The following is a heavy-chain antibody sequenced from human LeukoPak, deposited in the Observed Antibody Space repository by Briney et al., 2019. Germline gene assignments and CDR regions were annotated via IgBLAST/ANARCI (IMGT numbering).Heavy chain of an antibody. CDR3: VRVANGATFDF. CDR1: GFTFSTYW. CDR2: IKQDESER. V-gene: IGHV3-7*01. Sequence: GSLRLSCAASGFTFSTYWMGWVRQAPGKGLEWVANIKQDESERYYVDSVKGRFTISRDNARNSLYLQMNSLGAEDTAVYYCVRVANGATFDFWGQGTLVTVSS. D-gene: IGHD5-12*01. J-gene: IGHJ4*02.